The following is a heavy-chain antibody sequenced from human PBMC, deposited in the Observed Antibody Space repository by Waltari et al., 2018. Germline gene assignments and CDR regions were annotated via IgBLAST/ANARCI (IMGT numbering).Heavy chain of an antibody. Sequence: EVQLVESGGGLVQPGGSLRLSCAASGFPFTSFAMSWVREAPGKGLGWVSTTSGTGGTSYYSDSVKGRFTIARDSSKKTLYLESNSLRVDDTAVYYCTRDRPNSRAFEYWGRGTLVSVSS. V-gene: IGHV3-23*04. CDR1: GFPFTSFA. J-gene: IGHJ4*02. CDR3: TRDRPNSRAFEY. CDR2: TSGTGGTS. D-gene: IGHD1-7*01.